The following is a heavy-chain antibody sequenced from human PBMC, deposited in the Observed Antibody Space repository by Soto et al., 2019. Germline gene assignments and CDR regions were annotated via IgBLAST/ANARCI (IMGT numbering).Heavy chain of an antibody. V-gene: IGHV3-23*01. CDR3: AKALYSDYELTTFDY. Sequence: EVQLLESGGGLEQPGNFLRLSCAASGFTFSSYGMSWVRQAPGKGLEWVSAMSGSGDRSYYTESVKGRFIISRHNSKSTLYLHMSNLRAEDTAVYYCAKALYSDYELTTFDYWGQGSLVTVSS. J-gene: IGHJ4*02. CDR2: MSGSGDRS. D-gene: IGHD4-17*01. CDR1: GFTFSSYG.